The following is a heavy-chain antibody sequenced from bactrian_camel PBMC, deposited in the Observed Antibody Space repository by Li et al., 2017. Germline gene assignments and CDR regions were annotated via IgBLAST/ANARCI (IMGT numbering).Heavy chain of an antibody. CDR3: AAVSCPRGVVVAAADQYEH. CDR2: IDSRGIT. J-gene: IGHJ4*01. D-gene: IGHD7*01. V-gene: IGHV3S53*01. CDR1: GRTYSKWC. Sequence: QLVESGGGSVQAGGSLRLSCAASGRTYSKWCMGWFRQISGKEREGLATIDSRGITAYADSVKGRFTISQDKAKSIVYLQMNSLQPEDTGVYSCAAVSCPRGVVVAAADQYEHWGQGTQVTVS.